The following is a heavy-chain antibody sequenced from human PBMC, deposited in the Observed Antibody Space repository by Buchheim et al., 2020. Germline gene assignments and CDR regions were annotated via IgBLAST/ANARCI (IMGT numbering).Heavy chain of an antibody. CDR3: ARTTYYYGSGTSEGYYDYYGMDV. V-gene: IGHV4-31*01. D-gene: IGHD3-10*01. Sequence: QVQLQESGPGLVKPSQTLSLTCTVSGGSISSGGYYWSWIRQHPGKGLEWIGYIYYSGSTYYNPSLQSPVTISVDTSKNQFSLKLSSVTAADTAVYYCARTTYYYGSGTSEGYYDYYGMDVWGQGNT. J-gene: IGHJ6*02. CDR1: GGSISSGGYY. CDR2: IYYSGST.